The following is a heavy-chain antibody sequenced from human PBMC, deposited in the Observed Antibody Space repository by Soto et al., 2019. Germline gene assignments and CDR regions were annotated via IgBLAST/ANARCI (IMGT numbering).Heavy chain of an antibody. Sequence: EVQLLESGGALVQPGGSLRLSCAASGFIFEHYAMSWVRQAPGKGLEWVSAISQRGGNTQYADSVRGRFTISRDNSKNTVYLQMNSLGAEDTAVYYCAKPGGMPTTNYDFWGQGTLVTVSS. CDR2: ISQRGGNT. J-gene: IGHJ4*02. CDR1: GFIFEHYA. V-gene: IGHV3-23*01. D-gene: IGHD3-16*01. CDR3: AKPGGMPTTNYDF.